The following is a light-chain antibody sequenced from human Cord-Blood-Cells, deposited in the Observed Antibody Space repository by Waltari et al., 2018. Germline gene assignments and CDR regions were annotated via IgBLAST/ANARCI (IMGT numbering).Light chain of an antibody. V-gene: IGKV3-15*01. J-gene: IGKJ2*01. CDR3: QQYNNWPYT. CDR2: CAS. CDR1: QSVSSN. Sequence: EIVMTQSPATLSVSPGERSTLSCRASQSVSSNLAWYQQKPGQAPRLLIYCASTRGTGIPARFSGSGSGTEFTLTISSLQSEDFAVYYCQQYNNWPYTFGQGTKLEIK.